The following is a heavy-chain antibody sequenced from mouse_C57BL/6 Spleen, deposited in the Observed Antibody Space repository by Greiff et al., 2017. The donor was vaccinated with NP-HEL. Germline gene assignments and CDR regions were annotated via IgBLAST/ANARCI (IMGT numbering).Heavy chain of an antibody. J-gene: IGHJ2*01. CDR1: GYTFTSYG. CDR2: IYIGNGYT. CDR3: ASIKSSHYYGSSYFDY. Sequence: EVQLQQSGAELVRPGSSVKMSCKTSGYTFTSYGINWVKQRPGQGLEWIGYIYIGNGYTEYNEKFKGKATLTSDTSSSTAYMQLSSLTSEDSAIYFCASIKSSHYYGSSYFDYWGQGTTLTVSS. D-gene: IGHD1-1*01. V-gene: IGHV1-58*01.